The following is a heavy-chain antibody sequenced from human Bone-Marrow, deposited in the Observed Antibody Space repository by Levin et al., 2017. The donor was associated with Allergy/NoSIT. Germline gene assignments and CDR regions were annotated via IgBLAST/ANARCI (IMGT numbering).Heavy chain of an antibody. CDR3: ARDFRWLVDH. D-gene: IGHD5-24*01. CDR1: GFRFSDYD. J-gene: IGHJ4*02. V-gene: IGHV3-30*03. Sequence: SCAASGFRFSDYDMHWVRQIPGKGPEWLGYIAKDETTIYYSDSVRGRFTLSRDNSRGTVHLQMNSLRTEDSALYYCARDFRWLVDHWGQGTLVTVAS. CDR2: IAKDETTI.